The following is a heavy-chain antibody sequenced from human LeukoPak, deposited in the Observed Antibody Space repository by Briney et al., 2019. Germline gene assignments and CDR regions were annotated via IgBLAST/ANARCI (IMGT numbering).Heavy chain of an antibody. CDR3: ARHHHDSSGPDY. J-gene: IGHJ4*02. CDR1: GGSISSGSYY. D-gene: IGHD3-22*01. Sequence: PSQTLSLTCTVSGGSISSGSYYWSWIRQPPGKELEWIGYIYYSGSTIYNPSLKTRVTISVDTSNNQFSLKLSSVTAADTAVYYCARHHHDSSGPDYWGQGTLVTVSS. CDR2: IYYSGST. V-gene: IGHV4-61*01.